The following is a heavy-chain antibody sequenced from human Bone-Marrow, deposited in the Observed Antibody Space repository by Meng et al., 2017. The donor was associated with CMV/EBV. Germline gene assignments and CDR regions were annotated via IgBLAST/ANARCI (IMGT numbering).Heavy chain of an antibody. Sequence: ASVKVSCKASGYTFTSYGISWVRQAPGQGLEWMGWISAYNGNTNYAQKLQGRVTMTTDTSTSTAYMELRSLRSDDTAVYYCATFTYYYDSSGYYYPDYFDYWGQGHLVNVSS. CDR2: ISAYNGNT. CDR3: ATFTYYYDSSGYYYPDYFDY. CDR1: GYTFTSYG. V-gene: IGHV1-18*01. D-gene: IGHD3-22*01. J-gene: IGHJ4*02.